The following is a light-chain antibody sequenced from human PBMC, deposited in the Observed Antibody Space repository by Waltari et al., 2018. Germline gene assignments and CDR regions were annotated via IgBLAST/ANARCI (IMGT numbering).Light chain of an antibody. V-gene: IGKV1-5*03. Sequence: TQLTQSPSSLAASVGDRVTISCRTSQVILGYLAWYQQKPGKAPKLLIYATSSLESGVPSRFSGSASGTEFTLTISSLQPDDFATYYCHQYEADSPWTFGQGTRVEIK. J-gene: IGKJ1*01. CDR3: HQYEADSPWT. CDR2: ATS. CDR1: QVILGY.